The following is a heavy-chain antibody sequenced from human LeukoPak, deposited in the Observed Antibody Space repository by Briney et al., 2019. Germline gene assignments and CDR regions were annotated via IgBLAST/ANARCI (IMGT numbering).Heavy chain of an antibody. V-gene: IGHV3-33*06. CDR1: GFTFSSYG. Sequence: PGRSLRLSCAASGFTFSSYGVHWVRQAPGKGLEWVAVIWYDGSNKYYADSVKGRFTISRDNSKNTLYLQMNSLRAEDTAVFYGAKGGYDSSGYYDYWGQGTLVTVSS. CDR3: AKGGYDSSGYYDY. CDR2: IWYDGSNK. D-gene: IGHD3-22*01. J-gene: IGHJ4*02.